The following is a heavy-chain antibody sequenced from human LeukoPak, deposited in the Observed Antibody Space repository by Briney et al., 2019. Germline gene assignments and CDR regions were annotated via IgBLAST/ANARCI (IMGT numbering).Heavy chain of an antibody. D-gene: IGHD3-22*01. Sequence: PSETLSLTCAVYGGSFSGYYWSWIRQPSGKGLEWIGEINHSGSTNYNPSLKSRVTISVDTSKNQFSLKLSSVTAADTAVYYCARGSTHYYDSSYSQRGFDYWGQGTLVTVSS. CDR2: INHSGST. CDR3: ARGSTHYYDSSYSQRGFDY. CDR1: GGSFSGYY. J-gene: IGHJ4*02. V-gene: IGHV4-34*01.